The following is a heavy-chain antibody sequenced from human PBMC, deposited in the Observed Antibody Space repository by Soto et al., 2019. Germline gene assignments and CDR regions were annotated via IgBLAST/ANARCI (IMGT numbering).Heavy chain of an antibody. CDR1: GISLSTSGVG. J-gene: IGHJ3*01. V-gene: IGHV2-5*01. CDR3: ARGLATLPVFAFDV. Sequence: SCPTLVNPTQTLTLTCSLSGISLSTSGVGLGWIRQTPGKALEWLALIYWNDDEHYTPSLKSRLTITKDTSKNQAVLTMTNMDPVDTATYYCARGLATLPVFAFDVWGQGTVVTVSS. D-gene: IGHD6-6*01. CDR2: IYWNDDE.